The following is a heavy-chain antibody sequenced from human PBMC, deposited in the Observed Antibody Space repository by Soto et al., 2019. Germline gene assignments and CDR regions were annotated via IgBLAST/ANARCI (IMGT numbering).Heavy chain of an antibody. V-gene: IGHV3-11*01. CDR3: ATARVFDF. CDR1: GFTFSDYY. CDR2: MSCGGTNV. J-gene: IGHJ4*02. Sequence: QVQLVESGGGLVRPGGSLRLSCAASGFTFSDYYMNWFRQSPGKGLEWLALMSCGGTNVYYADSVKGRFTISRDNAKNSLFLQMDRLKAEDTAVYYCATARVFDFWGLGTLVSVSS.